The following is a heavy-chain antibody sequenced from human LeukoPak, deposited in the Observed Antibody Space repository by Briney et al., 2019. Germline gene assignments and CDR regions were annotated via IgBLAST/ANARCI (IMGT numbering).Heavy chain of an antibody. J-gene: IGHJ4*02. D-gene: IGHD2-2*01. Sequence: SGGSLRLSCAASGFTFSSYWMSWVRQAPGKGLEWVANIRQDGSKKFYVDSVKGRFTISRDNAKNSLYLQINSLRAEDTAVYYCATDWGPAAIFEYWGQGTLVTVSS. V-gene: IGHV3-7*01. CDR2: IRQDGSKK. CDR3: ATDWGPAAIFEY. CDR1: GFTFSSYW.